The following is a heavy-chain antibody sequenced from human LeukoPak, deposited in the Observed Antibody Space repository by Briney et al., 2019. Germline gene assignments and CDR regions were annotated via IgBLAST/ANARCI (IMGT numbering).Heavy chain of an antibody. CDR3: AKDSSYYYASGSYYEDY. V-gene: IGHV3-23*01. Sequence: GGSLTLSCAASGFTFSNYAISWVRQAPGKGLEWVSTISGSAISTYYADSVKGRFTISRDNSKNTLYLKVNSLRAEDTAVYYCAKDSSYYYASGSYYEDYWGQGTLVTVSS. J-gene: IGHJ4*02. CDR1: GFTFSNYA. D-gene: IGHD3-10*01. CDR2: ISGSAIST.